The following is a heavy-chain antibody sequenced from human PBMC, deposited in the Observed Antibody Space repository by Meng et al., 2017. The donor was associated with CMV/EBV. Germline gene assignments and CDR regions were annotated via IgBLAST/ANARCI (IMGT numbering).Heavy chain of an antibody. J-gene: IGHJ6*02. D-gene: IGHD2-2*02. CDR1: EGTFSSYA. Sequence: SVKVSCKASEGTFSSYAISWVRQAPGQGLEWMGGIIPIFGTANYAQKFQGRVTITTDESTSTAYMELSSLRSEDTAVYYCARSRPHCSSTSCYTGGVNYYYYGMDVWGQGTTVTVSS. CDR2: IIPIFGTA. CDR3: ARSRPHCSSTSCYTGGVNYYYYGMDV. V-gene: IGHV1-69*05.